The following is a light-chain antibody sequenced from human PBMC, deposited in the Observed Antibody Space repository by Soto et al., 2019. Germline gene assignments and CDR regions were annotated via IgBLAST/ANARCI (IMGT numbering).Light chain of an antibody. J-gene: IGLJ2*01. Sequence: SALTQPASVSGSPGQSITISCTGTNSDIGVYNYVSWYQQHPGKAPILLIYEVTHRPSGISSRFSGSKSGNTASLTISCLQTDDEASYFCSSFTTSTVVVFGGGTKLTVL. CDR3: SSFTTSTVVV. V-gene: IGLV2-14*01. CDR2: EVT. CDR1: NSDIGVYNY.